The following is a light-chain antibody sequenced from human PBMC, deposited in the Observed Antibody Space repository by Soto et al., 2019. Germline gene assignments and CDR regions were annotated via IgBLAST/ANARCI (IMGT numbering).Light chain of an antibody. CDR2: AAS. CDR3: QKYNSAPRT. Sequence: DIQMTQSPSTLSASVGDRVTITCRASQGISNYLAWYQQKPGKVPKLLIYAASTLQSGVPSRFSGSGSGTDFTLTISSLQPEDVASYYCQKYNSAPRTLGQGTRLEIK. V-gene: IGKV1-27*01. CDR1: QGISNY. J-gene: IGKJ5*01.